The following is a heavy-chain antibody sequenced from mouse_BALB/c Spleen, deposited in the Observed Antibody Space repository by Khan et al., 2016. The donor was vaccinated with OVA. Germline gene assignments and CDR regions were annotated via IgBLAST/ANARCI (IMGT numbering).Heavy chain of an antibody. V-gene: IGHV1S135*01. J-gene: IGHJ3*02. Sequence: VQLQQSGPELMKPGASVKISCKASGYSFTTYYIHWVKQSHGKTLEWIGYIDPFNGGSTYNQKFKGKATLTVDKSSSTAYMHLSSLTSEDSAGYYCARNGSSSWFGYWGQGTLVTVSA. D-gene: IGHD1-1*01. CDR2: IDPFNGGS. CDR1: GYSFTTYY. CDR3: ARNGSSSWFGY.